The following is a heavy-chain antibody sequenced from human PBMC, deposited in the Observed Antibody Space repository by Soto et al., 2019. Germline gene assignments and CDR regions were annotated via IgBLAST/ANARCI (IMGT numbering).Heavy chain of an antibody. V-gene: IGHV3-33*01. CDR2: IWYDGSNK. CDR3: ARGPCGGDCYYDY. CDR1: GFTFSSYG. D-gene: IGHD2-21*02. J-gene: IGHJ4*02. Sequence: LRLSCAASGFTFSSYGMHWVRQAPGKGLEWVAVIWYDGSNKYYADSVKGRFTISRDNSKNTLYLQMNSLRAEDTAVYYCARGPCGGDCYYDYWGQGTLVTVSS.